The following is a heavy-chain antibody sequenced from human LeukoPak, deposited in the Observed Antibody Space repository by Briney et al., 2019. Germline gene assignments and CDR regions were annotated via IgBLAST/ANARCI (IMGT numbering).Heavy chain of an antibody. V-gene: IGHV3-66*02. CDR1: GFTFSSYA. CDR2: LYSGGQT. J-gene: IGHJ5*02. D-gene: IGHD6-13*01. Sequence: PGGSLRLSCAASGFTFSSYAMSWVRQAPGKGLEWVAVLYSGGQTYYAGSVRGRFTISRDASKNTLYLQMNSLRAEDTAEYYCARDVGGRYSSINPWGQGTLVTVSS. CDR3: ARDVGGRYSSINP.